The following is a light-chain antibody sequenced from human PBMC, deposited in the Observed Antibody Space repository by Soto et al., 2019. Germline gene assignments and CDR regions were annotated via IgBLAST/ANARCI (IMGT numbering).Light chain of an antibody. J-gene: IGLJ1*01. Sequence: QSVLTQSSSASASLGSSVSLTCTLSSGHGSYIIAWHQQQPGKAPRYLMKLEGSGSYNKGSGVPDRFSGSSSGADRYLTISHLQFEDEADYYCETWDSNTYVFGTGTKLTVL. V-gene: IGLV4-60*02. CDR2: LEGSGSY. CDR3: ETWDSNTYV. CDR1: SGHGSYI.